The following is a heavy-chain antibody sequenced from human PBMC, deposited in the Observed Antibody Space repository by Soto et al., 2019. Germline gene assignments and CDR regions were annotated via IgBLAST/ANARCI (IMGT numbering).Heavy chain of an antibody. CDR1: GGSISSGGYY. V-gene: IGHV4-31*03. D-gene: IGHD3-10*01. CDR3: ATLRFGEFSFSRAFDI. J-gene: IGHJ3*02. Sequence: TLSLTCTVSGGSISSGGYYWSWIRQHPGKGLEWIGYIYYSGSTYYNPSLKSRVTISVDTSKNQFSLKLSSVTAADTAVYYCATLRFGEFSFSRAFDIWGQGTMVTVSS. CDR2: IYYSGST.